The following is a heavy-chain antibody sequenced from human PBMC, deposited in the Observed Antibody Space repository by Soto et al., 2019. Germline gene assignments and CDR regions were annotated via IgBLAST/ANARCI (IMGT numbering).Heavy chain of an antibody. CDR3: AKDVLKWDDWSPQGY. CDR1: GFTFSSYA. J-gene: IGHJ4*02. V-gene: IGHV3-23*01. Sequence: EVQLLESGGGLVQPGGSLRLSCAASGFTFSSYAMSWVRQAPGKGLEWVSAISGSGGSTYYADSVKGRFTISRDNSKNTLYLPMNSLRAEDTAVYYCAKDVLKWDDWSPQGYWGKGTLVTVSS. CDR2: ISGSGGST. D-gene: IGHD3-9*01.